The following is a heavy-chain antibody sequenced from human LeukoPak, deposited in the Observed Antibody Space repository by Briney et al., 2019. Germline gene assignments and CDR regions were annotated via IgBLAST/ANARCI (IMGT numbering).Heavy chain of an antibody. V-gene: IGHV3-21*01. Sequence: PGGSLRLSCAASGFSFRSDGMSWVRQAPGKGLEWVSSISSSSSYIYYADSVKGRFTISRDNAKNSLYLQMNSLRAEDTAVYYCAREHSGSYRTFDYWGQGTLVTVSS. CDR3: AREHSGSYRTFDY. D-gene: IGHD1-26*01. CDR2: ISSSSSYI. J-gene: IGHJ4*02. CDR1: GFSFRSDG.